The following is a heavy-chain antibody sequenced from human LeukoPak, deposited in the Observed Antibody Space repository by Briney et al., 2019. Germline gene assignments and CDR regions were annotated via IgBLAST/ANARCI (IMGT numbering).Heavy chain of an antibody. Sequence: GGSLRLSCTVSGFSLSSYAMSWVRRAPGKGLEWVSATSSSDAGKYYADSVRGRFTIPRDNSRNTMYLQMNSLRAEDAAVYYCAKAPVTSCRGAFCYPFDSWGQGTVVTVSS. CDR1: GFSLSSYA. CDR3: AKAPVTSCRGAFCYPFDS. J-gene: IGHJ4*02. D-gene: IGHD2-15*01. CDR2: TSSSDAGK. V-gene: IGHV3-23*01.